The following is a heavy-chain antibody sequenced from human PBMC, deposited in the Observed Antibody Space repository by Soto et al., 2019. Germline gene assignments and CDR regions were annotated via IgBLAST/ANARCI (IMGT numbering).Heavy chain of an antibody. CDR1: GFTFSSYW. CDR3: ASGWNYYGMDV. J-gene: IGHJ6*02. V-gene: IGHV3-7*01. Sequence: GGSLRLSCAASGFTFSSYWMSWVRQAPGKGLEWVANIKQDGSEKYYVDAVKGRFTISRDNAKNSLYLQMNSLRAEDTAVYYCASGWNYYGMDVWGQGTTVTVSS. CDR2: IKQDGSEK.